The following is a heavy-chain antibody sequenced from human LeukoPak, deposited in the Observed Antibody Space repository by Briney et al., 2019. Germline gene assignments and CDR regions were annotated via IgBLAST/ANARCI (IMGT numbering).Heavy chain of an antibody. V-gene: IGHV1-69*05. Sequence: SVKVSCKASGGTFSSYAISWVRQAPGQGLEWMGGIIPIFGTANYAQKFQGRVTITTDESTSTAYMELRSLRSEDTAVYYCAREVSIVASGWFDPWGQGTLVTVSS. D-gene: IGHD6-6*01. CDR3: AREVSIVASGWFDP. CDR1: GGTFSSYA. J-gene: IGHJ5*02. CDR2: IIPIFGTA.